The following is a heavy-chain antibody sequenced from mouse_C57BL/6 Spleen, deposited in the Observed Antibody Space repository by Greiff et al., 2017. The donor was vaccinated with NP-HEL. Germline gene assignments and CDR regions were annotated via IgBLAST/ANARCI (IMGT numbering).Heavy chain of an antibody. CDR1: GYSITSGYY. D-gene: IGHD1-1*01. CDR2: ISYDGSN. CDR3: ARDYGRGKDYYAMDY. V-gene: IGHV3-6*01. Sequence: EVQLMESGPGLVKPSQSLSLTCSVTGYSITSGYYWNWIRQFPGNKLEWMGYISYDGSNNYNPSLKNRISITRDTSKNQFFLKLNSVTTEDTATYYCARDYGRGKDYYAMDYWGQGTSVTVSS. J-gene: IGHJ4*01.